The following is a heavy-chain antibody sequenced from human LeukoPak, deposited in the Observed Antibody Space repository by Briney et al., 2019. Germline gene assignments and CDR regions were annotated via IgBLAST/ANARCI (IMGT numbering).Heavy chain of an antibody. V-gene: IGHV4-4*09. CDR1: GGSITSFS. D-gene: IGHD3-10*01. CDR3: ARSLRSGSSSWFDS. CDR2: LYTSGSP. J-gene: IGHJ5*01. Sequence: PSKTLSLTCTVSGGSITSFSWTWIRQPPGKGLEYIAYLYTSGSPNYNPSLTSRVTISLDTSKNQFSLKLSSVTAADTAVYLCARSLRSGSSSWFDSLGQGNLVNVSS.